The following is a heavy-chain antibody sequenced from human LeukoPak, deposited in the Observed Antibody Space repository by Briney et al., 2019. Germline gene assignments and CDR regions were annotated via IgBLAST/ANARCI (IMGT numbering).Heavy chain of an antibody. J-gene: IGHJ4*02. CDR2: ISHDGSNT. CDR1: GFTFNNYG. CDR3: ANENYYGSGSYADH. V-gene: IGHV3-30*18. Sequence: GGSLRLSCAASGFTFNNYGMHWVRQAPGKGLEWVAIISHDGSNTYYADSVKGRFTISRDNSKNTLYLQMNSLRAEDTAVYYCANENYYGSGSYADHWGQGTLVTVSS. D-gene: IGHD3-10*01.